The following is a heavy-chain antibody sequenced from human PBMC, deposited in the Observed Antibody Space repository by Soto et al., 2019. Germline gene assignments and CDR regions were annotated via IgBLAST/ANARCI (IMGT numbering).Heavy chain of an antibody. D-gene: IGHD1-26*01. Sequence: SETLSLTCTVSGGSISSYYWSWIRQPAGKGLEWIGRIYTSGSTNYNPSLKSRVTMSVDTSKNQFSLKLSSVTAADTAVYYCARLEWELPGLDWFDPWGQGTLVTVSS. CDR2: IYTSGST. CDR3: ARLEWELPGLDWFDP. CDR1: GGSISSYY. J-gene: IGHJ5*02. V-gene: IGHV4-4*07.